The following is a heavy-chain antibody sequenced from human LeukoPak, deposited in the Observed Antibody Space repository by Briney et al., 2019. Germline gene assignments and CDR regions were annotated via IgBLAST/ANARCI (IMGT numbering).Heavy chain of an antibody. CDR1: GYSFTSYW. J-gene: IGHJ5*02. CDR3: ARQGAYCGGDCYRGINWFDP. CDR2: IYPGDSDT. V-gene: IGHV5-51*01. Sequence: GESLKISCQGSGYSFTSYWIGWVRRMPGKGLEWMGIIYPGDSDTRYSPSFQGQVTISADKSISTAYLQWSSLKASDTAMYYCARQGAYCGGDCYRGINWFDPWGQGTLVTVSS. D-gene: IGHD2-21*02.